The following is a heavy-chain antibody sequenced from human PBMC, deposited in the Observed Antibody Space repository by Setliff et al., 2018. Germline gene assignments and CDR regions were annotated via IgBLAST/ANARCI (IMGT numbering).Heavy chain of an antibody. Sequence: CAVYGESFDNHYWTWIRQPPGERLEWIGEINHRGFTDYKPSLKSRLTMSVDTSRNQFSLNLGSVTAADTGVYYCARGRIAERPEAIDYWGQGTPVTVSS. J-gene: IGHJ4*02. CDR2: INHRGFT. CDR1: GESFDNHY. CDR3: ARGRIAERPEAIDY. V-gene: IGHV4-34*01. D-gene: IGHD6-6*01.